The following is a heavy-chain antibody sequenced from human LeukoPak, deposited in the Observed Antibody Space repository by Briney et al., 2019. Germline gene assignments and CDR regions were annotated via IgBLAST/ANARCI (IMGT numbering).Heavy chain of an antibody. V-gene: IGHV3-7*01. CDR2: IKQDGSEK. J-gene: IGHJ3*02. D-gene: IGHD6-13*01. CDR1: GFTFSSYW. Sequence: GGSLRLSCAASGFTFSSYWMSWVRQAPGKGLEWVANIKQDGSEKYYVDSVKGRFTISRDNAKNSLYLQMNSLRAEDTAVYYCARSYSSSWTRNILYAFDIWGQGTMVTVSS. CDR3: ARSYSSSWTRNILYAFDI.